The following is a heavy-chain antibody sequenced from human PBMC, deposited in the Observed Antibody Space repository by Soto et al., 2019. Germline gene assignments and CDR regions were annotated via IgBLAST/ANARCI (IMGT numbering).Heavy chain of an antibody. CDR2: VSGSADST. CDR1: GFTFSNYA. CDR3: AKDPNIIVPPLATFDY. Sequence: GGSLRLSCAASGFTFSNYAMSWVRQAPGKGLEWVSAVSGSADSTYYADSVKGRFTISRDNSEYTLYLQMNSLRAEDTAVYYCAKDPNIIVPPLATFDYSGQAPLVTVSS. D-gene: IGHD2-15*01. J-gene: IGHJ4*02. V-gene: IGHV3-23*01.